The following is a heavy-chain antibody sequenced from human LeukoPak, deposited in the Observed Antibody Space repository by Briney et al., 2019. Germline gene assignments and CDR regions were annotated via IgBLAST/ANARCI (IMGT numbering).Heavy chain of an antibody. J-gene: IGHJ4*02. CDR3: ARGGGYCSSTSCYDDS. Sequence: SETLSLTCAVFGGSFSDYYWSWIRQSPGKGLEWIGEINHRGSTHYNPSLKSRVIMSVDTSKNQFSLKLTSVTAADTAVYYCARGGGYCSSTSCYDDSWGQGTLVTVSS. D-gene: IGHD2-2*03. CDR1: GGSFSDYY. V-gene: IGHV4-34*01. CDR2: INHRGST.